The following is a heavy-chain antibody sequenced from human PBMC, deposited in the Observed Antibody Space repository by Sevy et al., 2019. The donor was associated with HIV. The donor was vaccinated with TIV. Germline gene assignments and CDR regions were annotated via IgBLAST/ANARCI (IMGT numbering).Heavy chain of an antibody. J-gene: IGHJ6*02. CDR3: ARGRSLSGGNDYYYYGMDV. V-gene: IGHV1-69*13. Sequence: ASVKVSCKASGGTFSSDAISWVRQAPGQGLEWMGGIIPMLGTANYAQKFQRRVTITAEEPRSTAYMDLRSLRSEDPAVYYCARGRSLSGGNDYYYYGMDVWGQGTTVIVSS. D-gene: IGHD2-15*01. CDR1: GGTFSSDA. CDR2: IIPMLGTA.